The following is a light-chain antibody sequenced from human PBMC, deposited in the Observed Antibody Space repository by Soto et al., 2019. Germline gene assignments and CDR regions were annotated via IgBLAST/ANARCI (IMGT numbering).Light chain of an antibody. CDR2: EVT. V-gene: IGLV2-14*01. Sequence: QSVLTQPASVSGSPGQSITISCTGTSSDVGGYNYVSWYQQHPGKAPKLMIYEVTNRPSGVSNRFSGSKSGNTASLTISGLQAEDEADYYCTSYTRSNTELFGTGTKLTVL. CDR1: SSDVGGYNY. J-gene: IGLJ1*01. CDR3: TSYTRSNTEL.